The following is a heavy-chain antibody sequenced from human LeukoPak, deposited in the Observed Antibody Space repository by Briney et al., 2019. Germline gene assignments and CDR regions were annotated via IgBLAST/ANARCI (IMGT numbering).Heavy chain of an antibody. V-gene: IGHV4-38-2*02. J-gene: IGHJ4*02. CDR1: GYSISSGYY. CDR3: ARRSGSGYYYFDY. Sequence: PSETLSLTCTVSGYSISSGYYWGWIRQPPGKGLEWIGSIYDSGSTYYNPSLKSRVTISVDTSKNQFSLKLSSVTAADTAVYYCARRSGSGYYYFDYWGQGTLVTVSS. D-gene: IGHD3-3*01. CDR2: IYDSGST.